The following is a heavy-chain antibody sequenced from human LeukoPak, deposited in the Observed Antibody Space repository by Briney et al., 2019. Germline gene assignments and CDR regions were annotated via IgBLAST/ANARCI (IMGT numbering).Heavy chain of an antibody. CDR2: INPSGGST. D-gene: IGHD2-15*01. J-gene: IGHJ4*02. V-gene: IGHV1-46*01. Sequence: ASVKVSCKASGYTFTSYYMHWLRQAPGQGLEWMGIINPSGGSTSYAQKFQGRVTMTRDTSTSTVYMELSSLRSEDTAVYYCARDHGYCSGGSCYSEELDYWGQGTLVTVSS. CDR3: ARDHGYCSGGSCYSEELDY. CDR1: GYTFTSYY.